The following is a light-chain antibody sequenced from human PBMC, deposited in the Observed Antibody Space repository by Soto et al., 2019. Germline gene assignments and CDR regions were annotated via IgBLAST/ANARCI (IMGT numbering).Light chain of an antibody. J-gene: IGLJ2*01. CDR1: SSDIGRYSY. CDR2: EVS. Sequence: QSALTQPASVSGSPGQSIAISCTGTSSDIGRYSYVSWYQQHPGKAPKLIIYEVSYRPSGVSTRFSGSTSDNTASLTISGLQAEDEADYFCSSYSTTSSPHVLFGGGTKLTVL. V-gene: IGLV2-14*01. CDR3: SSYSTTSSPHVL.